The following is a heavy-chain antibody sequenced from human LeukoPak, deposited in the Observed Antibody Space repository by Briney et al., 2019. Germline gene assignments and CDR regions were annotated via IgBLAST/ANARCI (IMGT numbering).Heavy chain of an antibody. Sequence: GGSLRLSCAASGFTFSTYSMNWVRQAPGKGLEWVSSISSSSSYIYYVDSVKGRFTISRDNSKNTLYLQMNSLRAEDTAVYYCAKHTAMNYFDYWGQGTLVTVSS. CDR2: ISSSSSYI. CDR1: GFTFSTYS. V-gene: IGHV3-21*04. D-gene: IGHD5-18*01. CDR3: AKHTAMNYFDY. J-gene: IGHJ4*02.